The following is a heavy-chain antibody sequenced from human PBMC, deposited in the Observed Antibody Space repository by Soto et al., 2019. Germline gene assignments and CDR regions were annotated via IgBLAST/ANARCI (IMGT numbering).Heavy chain of an antibody. D-gene: IGHD2-2*01. J-gene: IGHJ6*02. V-gene: IGHV5-10-1*01. Sequence: PGESLKISCKGSGYSFTRYWISWVRQMTGKGLEWMGRIDPSDSYTNYSPSFQGHVTISADKSISTAYLQWSSLKASDTAMYYCARRVVVPAALVGMDVWGQGTTVTVSS. CDR2: IDPSDSYT. CDR3: ARRVVVPAALVGMDV. CDR1: GYSFTRYW.